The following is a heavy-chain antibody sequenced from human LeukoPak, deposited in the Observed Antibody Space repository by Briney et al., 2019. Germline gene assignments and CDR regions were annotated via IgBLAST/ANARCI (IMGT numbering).Heavy chain of an antibody. J-gene: IGHJ4*02. CDR2: ISSSSSYI. D-gene: IGHD1-26*01. V-gene: IGHV3-21*01. CDR3: ARSRSGSLAFFGY. Sequence: GGSLRLSCAASGFTFSSYSMNWVRQAPGKGLEWVSSISSSSSYIYYADSVKGRFTISRDNAKNSLYLQMNSLRAEDTAVYYCARSRSGSLAFFGYWGQGTLVAVSS. CDR1: GFTFSSYS.